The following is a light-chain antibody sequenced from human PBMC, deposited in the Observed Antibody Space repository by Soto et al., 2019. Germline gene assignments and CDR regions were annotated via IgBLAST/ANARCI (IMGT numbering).Light chain of an antibody. V-gene: IGKV3-20*01. Sequence: EVVLTQSPGTLSLSPGERATLSCRASQSVGSSYLAWYQQKPGQAPRLLIYGASSRATGTPDRFSGSGSGTDFTLTISRLEPEDFAVYYCQQYGTSLMYTFGQGTKLEIK. J-gene: IGKJ2*01. CDR1: QSVGSSY. CDR2: GAS. CDR3: QQYGTSLMYT.